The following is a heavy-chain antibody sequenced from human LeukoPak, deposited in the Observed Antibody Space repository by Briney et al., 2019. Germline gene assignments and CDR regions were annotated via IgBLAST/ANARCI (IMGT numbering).Heavy chain of an antibody. Sequence: SVKVSCKASGGTFSSYAISWVRQAPGQGLEWMGGIIPIFGTANYAQKFQGRVTITTDESTSTAYMELSSLRSEDTAVYYCARTRGSNYYDSSGYPPGAFDIWGQGTMVTVSS. J-gene: IGHJ3*02. CDR2: IIPIFGTA. V-gene: IGHV1-69*05. CDR1: GGTFSSYA. D-gene: IGHD3-22*01. CDR3: ARTRGSNYYDSSGYPPGAFDI.